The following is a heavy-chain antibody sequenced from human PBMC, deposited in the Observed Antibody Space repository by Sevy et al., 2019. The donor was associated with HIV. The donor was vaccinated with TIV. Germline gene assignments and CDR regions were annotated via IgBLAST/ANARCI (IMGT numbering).Heavy chain of an antibody. Sequence: GGSLRLSCAASGFTFSDYYMSWIRQAPGKGLEWVSYISSSGSTIYYADSVKGRFTISRDNAKNSLYLQMNSLRAEDMAVYYCASVIYSYYYGSGSFHGMDVWGQGTTVTVSS. D-gene: IGHD3-10*01. V-gene: IGHV3-11*01. CDR1: GFTFSDYY. CDR3: ASVIYSYYYGSGSFHGMDV. CDR2: ISSSGSTI. J-gene: IGHJ6*02.